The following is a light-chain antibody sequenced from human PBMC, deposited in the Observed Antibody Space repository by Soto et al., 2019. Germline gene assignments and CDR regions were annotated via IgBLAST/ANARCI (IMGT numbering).Light chain of an antibody. Sequence: QSALTQPPSASGSPGQSVTISCTGTSSDVGGYNYVSWYQHHPGKAPKLMIYDVSKRPSGVPDRFSGSKSGNTASLTVSGLQAEDEADYYCSSYACSNNYVFGTGTKLTVL. CDR2: DVS. CDR3: SSYACSNNYV. V-gene: IGLV2-8*01. J-gene: IGLJ1*01. CDR1: SSDVGGYNY.